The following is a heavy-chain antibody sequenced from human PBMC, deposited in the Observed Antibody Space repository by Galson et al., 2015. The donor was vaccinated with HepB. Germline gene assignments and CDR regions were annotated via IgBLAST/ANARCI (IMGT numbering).Heavy chain of an antibody. D-gene: IGHD5-24*01. CDR3: AIEDGTGEPFDP. CDR2: IYYTGTI. V-gene: IGHV4-4*01. Sequence: TLSLTCSVSGGSIRTNRWWSWLRQAPGKGLEWIGQIYYTGTINYNPSLKSRLNISIDMPKNQFFLKLTSVSAADTAMYFCAIEDGTGEPFDPWGRGIAVTVSS. J-gene: IGHJ5*02. CDR1: GGSIRTNRW.